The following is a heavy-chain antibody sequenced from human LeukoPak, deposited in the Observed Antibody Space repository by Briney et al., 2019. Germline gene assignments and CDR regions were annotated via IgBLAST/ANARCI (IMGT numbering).Heavy chain of an antibody. D-gene: IGHD6-13*01. CDR2: TYYRSKWYN. V-gene: IGHV6-1*01. Sequence: SQTLSLTCAISGDSVSSNSAAWNWIRQSPSRGLEWLGRTYYRSKWYNDYAVSVKSRITINPDTSKSHFSLQLNSVTPEDTAVYYCARVGKRMAAAGDYYFYMDVWGKGTTVTIS. J-gene: IGHJ6*03. CDR3: ARVGKRMAAAGDYYFYMDV. CDR1: GDSVSSNSAA.